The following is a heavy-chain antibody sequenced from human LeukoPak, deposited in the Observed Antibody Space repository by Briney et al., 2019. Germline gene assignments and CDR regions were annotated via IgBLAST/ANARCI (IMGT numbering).Heavy chain of an antibody. CDR1: GYTFTNYG. Sequence: GASVKVSCKASGYTFTNYGISWVRQAPGQGLEWMGWISAYSGNTNYAQKVQGRVTMTTDTSTSTAYMELRSLRSDDTAVYYCARSTTFLPNFDYWGQGTLVTVSS. V-gene: IGHV1-18*01. CDR2: ISAYSGNT. D-gene: IGHD4-17*01. CDR3: ARSTTFLPNFDY. J-gene: IGHJ4*02.